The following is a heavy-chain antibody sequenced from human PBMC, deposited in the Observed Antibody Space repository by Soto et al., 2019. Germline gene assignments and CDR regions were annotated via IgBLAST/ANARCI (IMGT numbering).Heavy chain of an antibody. Sequence: QVQLVQSEAEVKKPGASVKVSCQASGYSFTDYGISWVRQAPGQGLEWMAWISGYHGNLKYAEKFQDRATVTRDTSTSTAYFELSSLRSDDTAVYYCARGGYSPSSRRQWYFDLWGRGTLLTVSS. V-gene: IGHV1-18*01. J-gene: IGHJ2*01. CDR2: ISGYHGNL. CDR3: ARGGYSPSSRRQWYFDL. CDR1: GYSFTDYG. D-gene: IGHD6-25*01.